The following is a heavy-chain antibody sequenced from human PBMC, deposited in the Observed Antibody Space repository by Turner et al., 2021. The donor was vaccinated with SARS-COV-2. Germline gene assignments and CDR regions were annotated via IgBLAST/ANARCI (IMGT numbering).Heavy chain of an antibody. D-gene: IGHD6-19*01. Sequence: QVQLQQWGAGLLKPSEPLSITCAVDGGSFSDYYWIWIRQPPGKGLDWMGEINHSGSTNYNPSHKRRVPISVDTSKNQFSLKLNSVTAADTAVYYCARVVIAVAGTYQIQVYYYYGMDVWGQGTTVTVSS. CDR3: ARVVIAVAGTYQIQVYYYYGMDV. J-gene: IGHJ6*02. CDR2: INHSGST. CDR1: GGSFSDYY. V-gene: IGHV4-34*01.